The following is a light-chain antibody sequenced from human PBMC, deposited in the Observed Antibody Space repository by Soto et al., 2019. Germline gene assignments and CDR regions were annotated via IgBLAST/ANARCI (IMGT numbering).Light chain of an antibody. CDR2: GAS. CDR1: QSVSNSY. V-gene: IGKV3-20*01. CDR3: QEYGSSPT. Sequence: EIVLTQSPGTLSLSPGERATLSCRASQSVSNSYLDWYQQKPDQAHRLLIDGASGRATAIPDRFSGSGSGTDFTLTISRLEPVDTAVYYWQEYGSSPTFGGGTKVEIK. J-gene: IGKJ4*01.